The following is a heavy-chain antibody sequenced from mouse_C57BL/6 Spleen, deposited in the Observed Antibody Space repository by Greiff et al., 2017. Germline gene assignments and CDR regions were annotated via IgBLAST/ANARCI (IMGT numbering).Heavy chain of an antibody. V-gene: IGHV1-19*01. CDR3: ARADGNPFAY. Sequence: VQLQQSGPVLVKPGASVKMSCKASGYTFTDYYMNWVKQSHGKSLEWIGVINPYNGGTSYNQKFKGKATLTVDKSSSTAYMELTSLTSEDSAVYYCARADGNPFAYWGQGTLVTVSA. CDR1: GYTFTDYY. J-gene: IGHJ3*01. D-gene: IGHD2-1*01. CDR2: INPYNGGT.